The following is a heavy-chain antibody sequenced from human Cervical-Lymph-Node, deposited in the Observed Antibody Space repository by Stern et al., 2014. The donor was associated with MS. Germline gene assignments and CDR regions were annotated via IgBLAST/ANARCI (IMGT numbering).Heavy chain of an antibody. CDR2: IWYDGNKK. J-gene: IGHJ4*02. D-gene: IGHD1-7*01. CDR1: GFTFSNYG. Sequence: QMQLVQSGGGVVQPGRSLRLSCAASGFTFSNYGMHWVRPAPGKGLEWLAVIWYDGNKKYYADSVKGRFTISRDNSKNTLFLQMSSLTAEDTALYYCARGNWNYEGMGYWGQGTLVTVSS. CDR3: ARGNWNYEGMGY. V-gene: IGHV3-33*01.